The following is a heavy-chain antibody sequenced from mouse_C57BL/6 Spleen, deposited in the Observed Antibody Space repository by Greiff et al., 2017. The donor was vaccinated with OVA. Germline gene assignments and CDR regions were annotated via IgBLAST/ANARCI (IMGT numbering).Heavy chain of an antibody. CDR2: IDPSDSET. J-gene: IGHJ2*01. V-gene: IGHV1-52*01. D-gene: IGHD1-1*01. Sequence: VQLQQPGAELVRPGSSVKLSCKASGYTFTSYWMHWVKQRPIQGLEWIGNIDPSDSETHYNQKFKDKATLTVDKSSSTAYMQISSLTCEDSAVYYCARSITTVVATNFDYWGKGTTPPFSS. CDR3: ARSITTVVATNFDY. CDR1: GYTFTSYW.